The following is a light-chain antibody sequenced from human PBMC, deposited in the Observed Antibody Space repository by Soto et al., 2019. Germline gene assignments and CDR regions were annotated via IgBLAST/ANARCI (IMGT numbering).Light chain of an antibody. CDR1: QSVSRY. V-gene: IGKV3-11*01. CDR2: DAS. Sequence: EIVLTQSPATLSLSPGERATLSCRASQSVSRYLAWYQQKPGQAPRFLIYDASNRATGIPARFSGSGSGTDFTLTISSLEPEDFAVYYCQQHSDWPLTFGGGTKVDIK. CDR3: QQHSDWPLT. J-gene: IGKJ4*01.